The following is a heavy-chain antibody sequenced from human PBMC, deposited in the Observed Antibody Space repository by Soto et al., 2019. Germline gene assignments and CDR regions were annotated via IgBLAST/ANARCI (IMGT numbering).Heavy chain of an antibody. V-gene: IGHV1-18*01. CDR1: GDTVTKYG. CDR2: ISFYNGHT. CDR3: ASATSIAVAGKET. J-gene: IGHJ4*02. D-gene: IGHD6-19*01. Sequence: QVQLVQSGGEVKKPGASVKVSCKASGDTVTKYGISWVRQAPGQGLEWLGWISFYNGHTNYALKFPDRITFTTDTSTSTASMELRSLTSDETVVYYCASATSIAVAGKETWGQGTLVTVSS.